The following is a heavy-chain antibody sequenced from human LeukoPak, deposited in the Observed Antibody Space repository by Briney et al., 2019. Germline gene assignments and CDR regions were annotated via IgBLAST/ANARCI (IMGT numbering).Heavy chain of an antibody. J-gene: IGHJ4*02. V-gene: IGHV4-4*09. CDR2: ISTSGST. CDR1: VASISNYY. CDR3: ASPRTSYRYTFDY. D-gene: IGHD5-18*01. Sequence: PSETLSLTCAVSVASISNYYWSWIRQAPGKGLEWIGYISTSGSTNYNPSLKSRVSISLDTSNNRFSLNLNFVTAADTVVYFCASPRTSYRYTFDYWGPGALVTVSS.